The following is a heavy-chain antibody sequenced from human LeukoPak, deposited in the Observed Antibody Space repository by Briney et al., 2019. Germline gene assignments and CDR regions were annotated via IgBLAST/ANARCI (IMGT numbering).Heavy chain of an antibody. J-gene: IGHJ4*02. D-gene: IGHD3-10*01. CDR1: GGSISSSNW. Sequence: SETLSLTCAVSGGSISSSNWWSWVRQPPGQGLGWIGEIYHSGSTNYNPSLKSRVTISVDKSKNQFSLKLSSVTAADTAVYYCARVFYGSGSSSYYFDYWGQGTLVTVSS. CDR3: ARVFYGSGSSSYYFDY. V-gene: IGHV4-4*02. CDR2: IYHSGST.